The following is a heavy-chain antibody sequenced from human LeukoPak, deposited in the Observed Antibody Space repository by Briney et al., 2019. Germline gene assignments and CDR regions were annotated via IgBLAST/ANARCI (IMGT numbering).Heavy chain of an antibody. V-gene: IGHV4-59*01. J-gene: IGHJ3*02. CDR1: GGSISSYY. CDR3: ARLNSSGYYYYQSAFDI. D-gene: IGHD3-22*01. Sequence: SSETLSLTCTVSGGSISSYYWSWIRQPPGKGLEWIGYIYYSGSTSYNPSLKSRVTISVDTSKNQFSLKLSSVTAADTAVYYCARLNSSGYYYYQSAFDIWGQGTMVTVSS. CDR2: IYYSGST.